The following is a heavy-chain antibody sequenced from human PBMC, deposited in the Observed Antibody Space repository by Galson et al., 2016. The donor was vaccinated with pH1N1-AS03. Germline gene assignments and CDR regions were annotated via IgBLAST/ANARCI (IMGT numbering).Heavy chain of an antibody. D-gene: IGHD5-12*01. CDR2: FDPSDSHT. V-gene: IGHV5-10-1*01. J-gene: IGHJ4*02. CDR3: ARGYSGFGFVY. Sequence: QSGAEVKKPGESLRISCKGSGYSFTNYWINWVRQMPGKGPEWMGRFDPSDSHTSYSPSFQGHVTFSADKSINTAYLQWSSLKSSDTAIYYCARGYSGFGFVYWGQGTLVTVSS. CDR1: GYSFTNYW.